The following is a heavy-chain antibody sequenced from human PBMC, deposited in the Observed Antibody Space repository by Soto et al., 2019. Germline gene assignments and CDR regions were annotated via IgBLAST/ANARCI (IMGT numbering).Heavy chain of an antibody. D-gene: IGHD6-6*01. CDR3: AKSEVAARPTVYYYYGMDV. CDR1: GFTFSSYA. CDR2: ISGSGGST. J-gene: IGHJ6*02. V-gene: IGHV3-23*01. Sequence: GGSLRLSCAASGFTFSSYAMSWVRQAPGKGLEWVSAISGSGGSTYYADSVKGRSTISRDNSKNTLYLQMNSLRAEDTAVYYCAKSEVAARPTVYYYYGMDVWGQGTTVTVSS.